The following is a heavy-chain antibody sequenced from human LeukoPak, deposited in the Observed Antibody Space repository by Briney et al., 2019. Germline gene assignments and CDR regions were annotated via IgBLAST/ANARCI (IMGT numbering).Heavy chain of an antibody. Sequence: SETLSLTCAVYGGSFSGYYWSWIRQPPGKGLEWIGEINHSGSTNYNPSLKSRVTISVDTSKHQFSLKLSSVTAADTAVYYCARGPWYYYDSSGYYQYNWFDPWGQGTLVTVSS. CDR2: INHSGST. D-gene: IGHD3-22*01. V-gene: IGHV4-34*01. CDR3: ARGPWYYYDSSGYYQYNWFDP. J-gene: IGHJ5*02. CDR1: GGSFSGYY.